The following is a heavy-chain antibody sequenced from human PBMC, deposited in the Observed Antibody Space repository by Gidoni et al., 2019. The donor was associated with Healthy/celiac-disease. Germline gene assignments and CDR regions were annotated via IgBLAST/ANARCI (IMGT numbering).Heavy chain of an antibody. CDR2: ISGSGGST. Sequence: EVQLLESGGGLVQPGGSLRLSCEASGFTFSSYAMSWVRQAPGKGLEWVSAISGSGGSTYYADSVKGRFTISRDNSKNTLYLQMNSLRAEDTAVYYCAKGHGMGSRMYYFDYWGQGTLVTVSS. J-gene: IGHJ4*02. D-gene: IGHD1-20*01. CDR1: GFTFSSYA. V-gene: IGHV3-23*01. CDR3: AKGHGMGSRMYYFDY.